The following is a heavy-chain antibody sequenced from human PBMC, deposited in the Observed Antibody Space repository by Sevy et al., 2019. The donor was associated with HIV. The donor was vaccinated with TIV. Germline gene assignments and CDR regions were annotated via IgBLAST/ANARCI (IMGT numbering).Heavy chain of an antibody. Sequence: GGSLRLSCAASGFTVSSNYMSWVRQAPGKGLEWVSVIYSGGSTYYADSGKGRFTISRDNSKNTRNLQMNSLRAEDTAVYDCATPNPYDYDSSGYYYSFNYWGQGTLVTVSS. J-gene: IGHJ4*02. D-gene: IGHD3-22*01. V-gene: IGHV3-53*01. CDR2: IYSGGST. CDR1: GFTVSSNY. CDR3: ATPNPYDYDSSGYYYSFNY.